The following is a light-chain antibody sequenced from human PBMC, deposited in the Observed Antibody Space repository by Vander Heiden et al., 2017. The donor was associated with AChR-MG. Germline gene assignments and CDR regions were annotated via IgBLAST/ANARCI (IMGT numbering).Light chain of an antibody. J-gene: IGKJ2*01. CDR1: QSVLSTSNNEDY. CDR2: WAS. CDR3: QQYSSTPYT. V-gene: IGKV4-1*01. Sequence: DIVMTQSPDSLAGSLGERATINCKSSQSVLSTSNNEDYLAWYQQKPGQPPKLIIYWASSRESGVPDRFSGSGSGTDFTLTIRSLQAEDVAVYYCQQYSSTPYTFGPGTKVEIK.